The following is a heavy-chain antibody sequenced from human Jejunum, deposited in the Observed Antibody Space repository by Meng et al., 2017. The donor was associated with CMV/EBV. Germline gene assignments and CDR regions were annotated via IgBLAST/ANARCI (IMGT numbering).Heavy chain of an antibody. J-gene: IGHJ5*02. V-gene: IGHV1-2*02. D-gene: IGHD1-26*01. CDR2: INTNSGGT. Sequence: SCKASGYTVTAYYLHWVRQAPGQGLEWMGWINTNSGGTNYAQKFQGKFTMTRDTSISTASIEVSSLRSDDTAVYYCARGSGGWFDPWGQGTLVTVSS. CDR3: ARGSGGWFDP. CDR1: GYTVTAYY.